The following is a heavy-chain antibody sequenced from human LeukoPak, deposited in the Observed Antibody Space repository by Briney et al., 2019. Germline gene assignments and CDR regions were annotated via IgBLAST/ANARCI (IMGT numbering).Heavy chain of an antibody. CDR2: IKEDGTVK. Sequence: GGSLRLSCAASGFTFGNFGMTWVRQAPGKGLEFVANIKEDGTVKYYVDSVKGRFTISRDNAKNSLYLQMNSLRAEDTAVYYCARRYSSGWSIDCWGQGTLVTVSS. CDR3: ARRYSSGWSIDC. V-gene: IGHV3-7*05. D-gene: IGHD6-19*01. CDR1: GFTFGNFG. J-gene: IGHJ4*02.